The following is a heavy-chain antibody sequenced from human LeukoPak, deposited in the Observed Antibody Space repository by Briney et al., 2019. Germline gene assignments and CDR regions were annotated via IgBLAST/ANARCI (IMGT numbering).Heavy chain of an antibody. V-gene: IGHV4-34*01. CDR1: GGSFSCYY. D-gene: IGHD1-1*01. Sequence: PSETLSLTCAVYGGSFSCYYWSWIRQPPGKGLEWIGEINHSGSTNYNPSLKSRVTISVDTSKNQFSLKLSSVTAADTAVYYCARGGLGWNDDWFDPWGQGTLVTVSS. J-gene: IGHJ5*02. CDR3: ARGGLGWNDDWFDP. CDR2: INHSGST.